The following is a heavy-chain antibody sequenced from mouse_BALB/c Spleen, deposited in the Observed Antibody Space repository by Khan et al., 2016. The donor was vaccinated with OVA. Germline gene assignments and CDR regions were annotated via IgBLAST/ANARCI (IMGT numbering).Heavy chain of an antibody. CDR3: ARLAYYYNSEGFAY. CDR1: GFTFSTYG. CDR2: INTGGAYT. J-gene: IGHJ3*01. D-gene: IGHD1-1*01. V-gene: IGHV5-6*01. Sequence: EVELVESGGDFVRPGGSLKLSCAASGFTFSTYGMSWVRQTPDKRLEWVATINTGGAYTYYPDSVKGRFTIFSDNAKNTLYLQLNSLKSEDTAIDYCARLAYYYNSEGFAYWGQGTLVTVSA.